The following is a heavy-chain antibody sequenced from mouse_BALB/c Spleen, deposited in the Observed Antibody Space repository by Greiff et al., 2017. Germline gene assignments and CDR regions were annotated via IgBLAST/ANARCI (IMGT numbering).Heavy chain of an antibody. V-gene: IGHV1-4*02. J-gene: IGHJ3*01. Sequence: QVQLQQSAAELARPGASVKMSCKASGYTFTSYTMHWVKQRPGQGLEWIGYINPSSGYTEYNQKFKDKTPLTADKSSSTAYMQLSSLTSEDSAVYYCARLITTTTSNWFAYWGQGTLVTVSA. CDR2: INPSSGYT. CDR1: GYTFTSYT. D-gene: IGHD2-4*01. CDR3: ARLITTTTSNWFAY.